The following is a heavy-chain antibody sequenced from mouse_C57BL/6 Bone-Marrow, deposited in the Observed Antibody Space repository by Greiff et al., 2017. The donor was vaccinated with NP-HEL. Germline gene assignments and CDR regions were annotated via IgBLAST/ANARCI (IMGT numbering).Heavy chain of an antibody. V-gene: IGHV14-4*01. CDR1: GFNIKDDY. CDR2: IDPENGDT. Sequence: LVESGAELVRPGASVKLSCTASGFNIKDDYMHWVKQRPEQGLEWIGWIDPENGDTEYASKFQGKATITADTSSNTAYLQLSSLTSEDTAVYYCTTLIEDYWGQGTTLTVSS. D-gene: IGHD2-12*01. J-gene: IGHJ2*01. CDR3: TTLIEDY.